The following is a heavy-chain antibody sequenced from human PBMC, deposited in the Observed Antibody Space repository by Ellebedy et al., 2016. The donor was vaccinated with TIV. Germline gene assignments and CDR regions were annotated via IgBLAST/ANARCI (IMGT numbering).Heavy chain of an antibody. Sequence: MPGGSLRLSCTVSGGSISSSSYYWGWIRQPPGKGLEWIGSIYYSGSTYYNPSLKSRVTISVDTSKNQFSLKLSSVTAADTAVYYCARAINLDYWGQGTLVTVSS. V-gene: IGHV4-39*07. CDR2: IYYSGST. CDR1: GGSISSSSYY. J-gene: IGHJ4*02. CDR3: ARAINLDY.